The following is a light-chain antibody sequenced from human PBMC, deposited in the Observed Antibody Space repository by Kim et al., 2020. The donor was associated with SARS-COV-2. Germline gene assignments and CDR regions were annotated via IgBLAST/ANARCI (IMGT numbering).Light chain of an antibody. CDR2: GKN. V-gene: IGLV3-19*01. CDR3: NSRDSSGNHLV. CDR1: SLRSYY. Sequence: SSELTQDPAVSVALGQTVRIRCQGDSLRSYYASWYQQKPGQAPVLVIYGKNNRPSGIPDRFSGSSSGNTASLTITGAQAEDEADYYCNSRDSSGNHLVFGGGTQLTVL. J-gene: IGLJ2*01.